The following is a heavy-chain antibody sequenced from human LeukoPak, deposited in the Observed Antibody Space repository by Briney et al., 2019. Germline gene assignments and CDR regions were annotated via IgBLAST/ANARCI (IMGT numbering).Heavy chain of an antibody. Sequence: GRSLRLSGAASGFSFSNFGMHWVRQAPGKGLEWVAVISYDGRNKYFADSVKGRLTISRDNSKNTVYLEMNSLRDEDTAVYYCAKDKRGSSGWYDHWGQGTLVIVSS. D-gene: IGHD6-19*01. CDR3: AKDKRGSSGWYDH. CDR1: GFSFSNFG. J-gene: IGHJ5*02. CDR2: ISYDGRNK. V-gene: IGHV3-30*18.